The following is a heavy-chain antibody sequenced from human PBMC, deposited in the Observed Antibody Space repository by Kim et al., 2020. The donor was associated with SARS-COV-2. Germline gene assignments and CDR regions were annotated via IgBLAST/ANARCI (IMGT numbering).Heavy chain of an antibody. CDR2: INAGNGNT. D-gene: IGHD6-13*01. Sequence: ASVKVSCKASGYTFTSYAMHWVRQAPGQRLEWMGWINAGNGNTKYSQKFQGRVTITRDTSASTAYMELSSLRSEDTAVYYCARGGYSSSWYTQPYFDYWGQGTLVTVSS. J-gene: IGHJ4*02. CDR3: ARGGYSSSWYTQPYFDY. CDR1: GYTFTSYA. V-gene: IGHV1-3*01.